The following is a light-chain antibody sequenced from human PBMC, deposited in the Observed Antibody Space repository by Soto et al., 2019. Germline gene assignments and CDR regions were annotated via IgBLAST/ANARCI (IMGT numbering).Light chain of an antibody. J-gene: IGKJ1*01. V-gene: IGKV3-11*01. CDR1: QSVNSN. CDR2: GTS. CDR3: QQRSNWPRT. Sequence: EIVLTQSPATLSLSPGERATLSCRASQSVNSNLAWYQQKAGQAPRLLIYGTSTRATGIPARFSGSGSGTDFTLTISSLEPEDFAVYYCQQRSNWPRTFGQGTKVDNK.